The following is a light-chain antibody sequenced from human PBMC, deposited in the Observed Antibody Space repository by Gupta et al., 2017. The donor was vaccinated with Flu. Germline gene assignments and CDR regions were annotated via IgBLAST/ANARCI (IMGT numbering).Light chain of an antibody. CDR3: QKRSNWPPFT. V-gene: IGKV3-11*01. CDR2: DAS. CDR1: QSISSY. Sequence: DIVLTQSPATLSLSPGERGTLSCRASQSISSYLAWYQQKPGQAPRLLIYDASNRATGTPARFSGSGSGTDFTLTISSLEPEDFAVYYCQKRSNWPPFTFGPGTKLDI. J-gene: IGKJ3*01.